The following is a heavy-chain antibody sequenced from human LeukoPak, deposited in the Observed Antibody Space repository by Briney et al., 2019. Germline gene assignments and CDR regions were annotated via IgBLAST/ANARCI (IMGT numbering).Heavy chain of an antibody. D-gene: IGHD6-13*01. V-gene: IGHV3-48*03. CDR1: GFTFSSYE. J-gene: IGHJ5*02. CDR3: ARDGGLEAAAGIHP. CDR2: ISSSGSTI. Sequence: PGGSLRLSCAASGFTFSSYEMNWVRQAPGKGLEWVSYISSSGSTIYYADSVKGRFTISRDNAKNSLYLQMNSLRAEDTAVYYCARDGGLEAAAGIHPWGQGTLVTVSS.